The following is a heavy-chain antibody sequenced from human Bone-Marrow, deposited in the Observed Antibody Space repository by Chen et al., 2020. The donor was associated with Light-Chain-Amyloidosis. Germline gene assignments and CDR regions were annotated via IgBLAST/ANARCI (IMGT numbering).Heavy chain of an antibody. D-gene: IGHD3-22*01. Sequence: QVQLVESGGGVVQPWRSLTLPCAASGFTYSSYGMQWVRQAPGRGLEWVAVISYEGSNKYYADYVKGRFTIPSENSKNTLYLQMNSLRAEDTAVYYCAKDFSSPYDSSGYPPTANWFDPWGQGTLVTVSS. CDR1: GFTYSSYG. J-gene: IGHJ5*02. CDR2: ISYEGSNK. CDR3: AKDFSSPYDSSGYPPTANWFDP. V-gene: IGHV3-30*18.